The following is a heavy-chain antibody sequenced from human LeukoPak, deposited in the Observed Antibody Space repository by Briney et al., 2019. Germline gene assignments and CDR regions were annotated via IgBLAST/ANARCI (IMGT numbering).Heavy chain of an antibody. D-gene: IGHD2-2*01. CDR1: GGTFSSYA. CDR3: ATFTGFCSSTSCSPGAGWFDP. CDR2: IIPIFGTA. Sequence: WASVKVSCKASGGTFSSYALSWVRQAPGQGLEWMGRIIPIFGTANYAQKFQGRVTMTEDTSTDTAYMELSSLRSEDTAVYYCATFTGFCSSTSCSPGAGWFDPWGQGTLVTVSS. V-gene: IGHV1-69*06. J-gene: IGHJ5*02.